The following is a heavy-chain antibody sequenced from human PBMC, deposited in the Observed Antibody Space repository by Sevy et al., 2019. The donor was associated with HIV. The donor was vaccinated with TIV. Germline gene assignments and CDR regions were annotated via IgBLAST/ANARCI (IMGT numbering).Heavy chain of an antibody. D-gene: IGHD6-19*01. CDR1: GGTFSSYA. CDR3: ARVSSGWPRGWFDP. CDR2: IIPIFGTA. J-gene: IGHJ5*02. V-gene: IGHV1-69*06. Sequence: ASVKVSCKASGGTFSSYAISWVRQAPGQGLEWMGGIIPIFGTANYAQKFRGRVTITADKSTSTAYMELSSLRSEDTAVYYCARVSSGWPRGWFDPWGQGTLVTVSS.